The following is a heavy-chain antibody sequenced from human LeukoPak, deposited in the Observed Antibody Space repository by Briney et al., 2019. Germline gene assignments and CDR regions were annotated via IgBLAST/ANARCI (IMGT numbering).Heavy chain of an antibody. CDR3: ARDLYSSLHFFDY. CDR1: GFTFSSYW. D-gene: IGHD6-13*01. Sequence: GGSLRLSCAASGFTFSSYWMSWVRQAPGKGLEWVANIKQDRSEKYYVDSVKGRFTISRDNAKNSLYLQMNSLRAEDTAVYYCARDLYSSLHFFDYWGQGTLVTVSS. J-gene: IGHJ4*02. V-gene: IGHV3-7*05. CDR2: IKQDRSEK.